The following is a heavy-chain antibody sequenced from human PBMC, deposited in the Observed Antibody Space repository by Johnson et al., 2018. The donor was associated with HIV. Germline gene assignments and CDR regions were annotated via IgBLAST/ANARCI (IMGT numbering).Heavy chain of an antibody. CDR3: AKDSFFYDSAFDI. D-gene: IGHD3-22*01. Sequence: QVQLVESGGGLVQPGGSLRLSCAASGFTFRDYGMHWVRQAPGKGLEWVAGISYDGRYKYYADSVKGRFTISRDNSKNTLYLQMNSLRAEDTAVYYCAKDSFFYDSAFDIWGQGTMVTVSS. J-gene: IGHJ3*02. CDR1: GFTFRDYG. CDR2: ISYDGRYK. V-gene: IGHV3-30*18.